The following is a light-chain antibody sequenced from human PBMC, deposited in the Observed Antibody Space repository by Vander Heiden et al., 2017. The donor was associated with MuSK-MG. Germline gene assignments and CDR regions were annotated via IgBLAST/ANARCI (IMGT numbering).Light chain of an antibody. CDR1: QGISSA. CDR3: QQLNSYHHEVA. CDR2: DAS. V-gene: IGKV1-13*02. Sequence: AIQLTQSPSSLSASVGDRVTITCRASQGISSALAWYQQKPGKAPKLLIYDASSLERGVPSRFSGSGAGTDFTLTISSRQPEDFATYYCQQLNSYHHEVAFGHGTKVDIK. J-gene: IGKJ3*01.